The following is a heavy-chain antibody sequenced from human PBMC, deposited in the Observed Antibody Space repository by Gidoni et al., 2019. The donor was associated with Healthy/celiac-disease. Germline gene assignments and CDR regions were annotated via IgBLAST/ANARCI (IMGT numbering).Heavy chain of an antibody. CDR2: IWYDGSNK. D-gene: IGHD1-26*01. CDR1: GFTCRCYG. J-gene: IGHJ6*02. CDR3: SREESYSWYYGMDV. Sequence: QVQLVESGGGVVKPGRSLRLSCAGSGFTCRCYGVNGVRPAPGTGLECVAVIWYDGSNKYYADSVTGRFTISRDNSKNTLYLQMNSLRAEDTAVYYCSREESYSWYYGMDVWGQGTTVTVSS. V-gene: IGHV3-33*01.